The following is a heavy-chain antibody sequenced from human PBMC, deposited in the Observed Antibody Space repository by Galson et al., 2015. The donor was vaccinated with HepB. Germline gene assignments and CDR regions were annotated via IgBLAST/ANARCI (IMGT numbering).Heavy chain of an antibody. V-gene: IGHV3-30-3*01. CDR3: AREGTSSWSLPLDYYYGMGV. Sequence: SLRLSCAASGFTFSSYAMHWVRQAPGKGLEWVAVISYDGSNKYYADSVKGRFTISRDNSKNTLYLQMNSLRAEDTAVYYCAREGTSSWSLPLDYYYGMGVWGQGTTVTVSS. CDR2: ISYDGSNK. CDR1: GFTFSSYA. D-gene: IGHD6-13*01. J-gene: IGHJ6*02.